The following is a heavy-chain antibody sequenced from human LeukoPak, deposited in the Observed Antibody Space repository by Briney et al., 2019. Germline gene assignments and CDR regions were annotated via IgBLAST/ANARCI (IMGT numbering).Heavy chain of an antibody. CDR2: ISSSSSTI. Sequence: GGSLRLSCAASGFTFSSYRMKSGRQAPGKGLEWVSYISSSSSTIYYADSVKGRFTISRDNAKNSLYLQMNSLRAEDTPVYYCARVATSGYYDAFDIWGQGTMVTVSS. V-gene: IGHV3-48*01. J-gene: IGHJ3*02. D-gene: IGHD3-22*01. CDR3: ARVATSGYYDAFDI. CDR1: GFTFSSYR.